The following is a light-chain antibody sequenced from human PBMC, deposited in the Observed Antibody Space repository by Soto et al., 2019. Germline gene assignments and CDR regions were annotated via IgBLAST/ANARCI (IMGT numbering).Light chain of an antibody. CDR3: LQYNNWPRT. CDR2: GAS. V-gene: IGKV3-15*01. J-gene: IGKJ1*01. CDR1: QSVSSN. Sequence: ERVFTQAVAALSISQGERATLSCRASQSVSSNLAWYQQKPGQAPRLLIHGASTRATGIPARFSGSGSGTEFALTIGSLQSEDFAVYYCLQYNNWPRTFGQGTKVDIK.